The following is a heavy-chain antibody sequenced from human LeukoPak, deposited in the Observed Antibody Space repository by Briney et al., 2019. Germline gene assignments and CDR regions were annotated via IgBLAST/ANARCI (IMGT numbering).Heavy chain of an antibody. CDR1: GGSMSPYH. CDR2: INHSGST. Sequence: PSETLSLTCTVSGGSMSPYHWGWIRQPPGKGLEWIGEINHSGSTNYNPSLKSRVTISVDTSKNQFSLKLSSVTAADTAVYYCARGRIVATANPFDYWGQGTLVTVSS. V-gene: IGHV4-34*01. J-gene: IGHJ4*02. D-gene: IGHD5-12*01. CDR3: ARGRIVATANPFDY.